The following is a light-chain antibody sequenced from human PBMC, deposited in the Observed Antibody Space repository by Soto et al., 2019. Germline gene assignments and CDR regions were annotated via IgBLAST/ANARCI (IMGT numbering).Light chain of an antibody. J-gene: IGLJ3*02. CDR3: SAYAGTNDLGV. CDR1: SSDIGIYDF. V-gene: IGLV2-8*01. Sequence: QSVLTQPPSASGSPGQSGTISCTGTSSDIGIYDFVSWYQQHPGKAPKLLIYEVSKRPSGVPDRFSGSKSGNTASLTVSDLQTEDAADYYCSAYAGTNDLGVFGGGTKLTVL. CDR2: EVS.